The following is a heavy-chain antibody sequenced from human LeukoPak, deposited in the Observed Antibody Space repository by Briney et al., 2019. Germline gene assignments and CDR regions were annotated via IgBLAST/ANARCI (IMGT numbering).Heavy chain of an antibody. CDR1: GYTFTGYY. CDR2: INPNSGGT. CDR3: ARDYYDILTGYYMGVDP. V-gene: IGHV1-2*02. Sequence: ASVKVSCKASGYTFTGYYMHWVRQAPGQGLEWMGWINPNSGGTNYAQKFQGRVTMTRDTSISTAYMELSRLRSDDTAVYYCARDYYDILTGYYMGVDPWGQGTLVTVSS. D-gene: IGHD3-9*01. J-gene: IGHJ5*02.